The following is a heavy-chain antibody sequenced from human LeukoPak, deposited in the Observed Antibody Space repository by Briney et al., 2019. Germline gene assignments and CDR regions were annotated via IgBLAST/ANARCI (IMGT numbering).Heavy chain of an antibody. CDR3: ARQKPGIVGATNHYYYYYMDV. CDR1: GYSFTSYW. Sequence: GESLKISCKGSGYSFTSYWIGWVRQMPGKGLEWMGIIYPGDSGTRYSPSFQGQVTISADKSISTAYLQWSSLKASDTAMYYCARQKPGIVGATNHYYYYYMDVWGKGTTVTVSS. J-gene: IGHJ6*03. D-gene: IGHD1-26*01. CDR2: IYPGDSGT. V-gene: IGHV5-51*01.